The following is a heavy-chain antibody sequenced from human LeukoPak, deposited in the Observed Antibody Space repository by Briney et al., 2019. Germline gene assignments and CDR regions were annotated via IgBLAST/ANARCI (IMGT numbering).Heavy chain of an antibody. Sequence: SETLSLTCAVYGGSFSGYYWSWIRQPPGKGLEWIGEINHSGSTNYNPSLESRVTISVDTSKNQFSLKLSSVTAADTAVYYCARVIQLWSGGADYWGQGTLVTVSS. CDR3: ARVIQLWSGGADY. CDR1: GGSFSGYY. D-gene: IGHD5-18*01. V-gene: IGHV4-34*01. CDR2: INHSGST. J-gene: IGHJ4*02.